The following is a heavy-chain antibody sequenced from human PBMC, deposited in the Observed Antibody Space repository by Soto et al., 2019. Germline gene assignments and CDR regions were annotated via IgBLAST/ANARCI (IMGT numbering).Heavy chain of an antibody. D-gene: IGHD6-19*01. J-gene: IGHJ5*02. CDR1: GYTFTSYD. CDR2: MNPNSGNT. Sequence: ASVKVSCKASGYTFTSYDINWVRQAPGQGREWMGWMNPNSGNTVYAQKFQGRVTMSRNTSISTACMELSSVRSEDTAVYYCARRSTGWSAVDQWGQGTLVTVSS. V-gene: IGHV1-8*01. CDR3: ARRSTGWSAVDQ.